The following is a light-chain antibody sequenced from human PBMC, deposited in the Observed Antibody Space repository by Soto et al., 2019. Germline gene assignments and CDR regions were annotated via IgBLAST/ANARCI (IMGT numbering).Light chain of an antibody. Sequence: EIVVAESPATLSVSPGDRATLSCRASQSVSSSLAWYQQNPGQAPRLLIYGVSTRATGIPARFSGSGSGTEFTLTISGLQSEDFAVYYCQQYIDWPSVTFGQGTKVDIK. CDR3: QQYIDWPSVT. J-gene: IGKJ2*01. V-gene: IGKV3-15*01. CDR2: GVS. CDR1: QSVSSS.